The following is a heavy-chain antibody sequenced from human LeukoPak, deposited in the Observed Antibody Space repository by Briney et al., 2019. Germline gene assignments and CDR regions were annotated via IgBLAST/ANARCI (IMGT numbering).Heavy chain of an antibody. CDR3: ARDPTTLSYGYYYYYYMDV. CDR1: GFTFSSYA. Sequence: TGGSLRLSCAASGFTFSSYAMHWVRQAPGKGLEWVAVISYDGSNKYYADSVKGRFTISRDNSKNTLYLQMNSLRAEDTAVYYCARDPTTLSYGYYYYYYMDVWGKGTTVTVSS. J-gene: IGHJ6*03. D-gene: IGHD4-17*01. V-gene: IGHV3-30*04. CDR2: ISYDGSNK.